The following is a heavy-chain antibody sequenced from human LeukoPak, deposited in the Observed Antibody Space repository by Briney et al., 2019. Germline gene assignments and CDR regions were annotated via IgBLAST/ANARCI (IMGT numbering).Heavy chain of an antibody. CDR1: GGSFSGYY. CDR2: IKHSGST. CDR3: ARIVATKQRGYGY. J-gene: IGHJ4*02. D-gene: IGHD5-12*01. Sequence: SETLSLTCAVYGGSFSGYYWSWIRQPPGKGLEWIGEIKHSGSTNYNPSLKSRVTISVDTSKNQCSLKLSSVTAADTAVYYCARIVATKQRGYGYWGQGTLVTVSS. V-gene: IGHV4-34*01.